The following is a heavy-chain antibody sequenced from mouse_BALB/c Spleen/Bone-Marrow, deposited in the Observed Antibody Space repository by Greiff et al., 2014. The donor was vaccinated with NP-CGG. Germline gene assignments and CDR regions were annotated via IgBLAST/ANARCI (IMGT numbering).Heavy chain of an antibody. CDR2: ISSLASSI. V-gene: IGHV5-15*02. CDR3: VRRGNGIYAMDY. J-gene: IGHJ4*01. CDR1: GFTFSEYG. Sequence: DVMLVESGGGLVQPGGSRKLSCAASGFTFSEYGMAWVRQAPGKGPEWVAFISSLASSIYYADSVTGRFTLSRENAKNTLYLEMTSLRSEDTAMYFCVRRGNGIYAMDYWGQGTSVTVSS.